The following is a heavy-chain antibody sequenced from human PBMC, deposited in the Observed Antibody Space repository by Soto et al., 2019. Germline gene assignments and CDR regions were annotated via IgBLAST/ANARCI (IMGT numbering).Heavy chain of an antibody. J-gene: IGHJ3*02. CDR1: GFTFSSYS. D-gene: IGHD3-10*01. V-gene: IGHV3-48*01. Sequence: GGSLRLSCAASGFTFSSYSMNWVRQAPGKGLEWVSYISSSSSTIYYADSVKGRFTISRDNAKNSLYLQMNSLRAEDTAVYYCARDRGSGRKAFDIWGQGTMVTVSS. CDR3: ARDRGSGRKAFDI. CDR2: ISSSSSTI.